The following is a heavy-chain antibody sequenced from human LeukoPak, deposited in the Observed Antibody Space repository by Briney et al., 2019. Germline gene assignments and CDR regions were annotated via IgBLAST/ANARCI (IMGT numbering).Heavy chain of an antibody. Sequence: GGSLRLSCAASGFTFSSYGMHWVRQAPGKGLEWVAFIRYDGSNKYYADSVKGRFTISRDNSKNTLYLQMNSLRAEDTAVYYCAKEGLDLDFWSGYYIDYRGQGTLVTVSS. J-gene: IGHJ4*02. CDR3: AKEGLDLDFWSGYYIDY. D-gene: IGHD3-3*01. CDR1: GFTFSSYG. V-gene: IGHV3-30*02. CDR2: IRYDGSNK.